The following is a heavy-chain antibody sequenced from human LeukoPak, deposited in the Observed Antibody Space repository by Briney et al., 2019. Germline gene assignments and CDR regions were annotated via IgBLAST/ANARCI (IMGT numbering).Heavy chain of an antibody. CDR3: ARGVPAMGTIDE. CDR1: GFTFSSYD. V-gene: IGHV3-13*01. D-gene: IGHD5-18*01. CDR2: IGTTGDT. J-gene: IGHJ4*02. Sequence: PGGSLRLSCAASGFTFSSYDMHWVRQATGKGLEWVSVIGTTGDTYYPGSVKGRFTISRENAKNSLYLQMNSLRAGDTAVYYCARGVPAMGTIDEWGQGTLVTVSS.